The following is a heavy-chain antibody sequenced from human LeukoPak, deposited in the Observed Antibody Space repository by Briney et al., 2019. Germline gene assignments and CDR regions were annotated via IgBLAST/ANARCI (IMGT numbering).Heavy chain of an antibody. CDR1: GFTFSSYG. CDR3: ATSVGYDSSGSPYFDY. Sequence: GGSLRLSCAASGFTFSSYGMHWVRQAPGKGLEWVAVISYDGSNKYYADSVKGRFTISGDNSKNTLYLQMNSLRAEDTAVYYCATSVGYDSSGSPYFDYWGQGTLVTVSS. D-gene: IGHD3-22*01. J-gene: IGHJ4*02. CDR2: ISYDGSNK. V-gene: IGHV3-30*03.